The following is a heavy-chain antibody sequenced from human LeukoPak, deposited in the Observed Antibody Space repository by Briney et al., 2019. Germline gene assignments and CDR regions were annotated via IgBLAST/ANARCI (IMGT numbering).Heavy chain of an antibody. J-gene: IGHJ4*02. V-gene: IGHV3-20*04. D-gene: IGHD3-22*01. CDR1: GFTYDDYG. Sequence: GGSLRLSCAASGFTYDDYGMSWVRHVPGKGLEWVSGINWNGGSTEYADSVKGRFTISRDNAKNSLFLQMNSLRAEDTAFYYCASGSGSGYYYFVYWGQGTLVTVSS. CDR3: ASGSGSGYYYFVY. CDR2: INWNGGST.